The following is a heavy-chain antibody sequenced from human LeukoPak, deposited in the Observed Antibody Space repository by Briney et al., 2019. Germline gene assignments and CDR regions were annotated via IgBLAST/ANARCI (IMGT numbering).Heavy chain of an antibody. Sequence: GGSLRLSCAASGFTFSSYEMNWVRQAPGKGLEWVSYITTSGRTIYYADSVRGRFTISRDNAKNSLYLQMNSLRAEDTAVYYCARGEDYGTNSFDYWGQGTLVTVSS. J-gene: IGHJ4*02. CDR3: ARGEDYGTNSFDY. V-gene: IGHV3-48*03. CDR1: GFTFSSYE. CDR2: ITTSGRTI. D-gene: IGHD4-17*01.